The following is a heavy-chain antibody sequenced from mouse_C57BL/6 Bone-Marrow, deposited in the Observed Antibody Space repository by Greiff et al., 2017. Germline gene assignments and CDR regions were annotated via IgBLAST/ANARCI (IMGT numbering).Heavy chain of an antibody. Sequence: EVQLQQSGAELVRPGASVKLSCTASGFNIKDDYMHWVKQRPEQGLEWIGWIDPENGDTEYASKFQGKATITADPSSNTASLQLSSLTSEDPAVYYCTNPVVADFDYWGQGTTLTVSS. CDR2: IDPENGDT. CDR3: TNPVVADFDY. J-gene: IGHJ2*01. D-gene: IGHD1-1*01. CDR1: GFNIKDDY. V-gene: IGHV14-4*01.